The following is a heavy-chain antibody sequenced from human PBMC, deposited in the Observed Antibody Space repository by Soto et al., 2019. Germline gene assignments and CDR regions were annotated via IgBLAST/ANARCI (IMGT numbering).Heavy chain of an antibody. CDR3: ARGRYGDS. CDR2: ISAHNGNT. J-gene: IGHJ4*02. V-gene: IGHV1-18*01. Sequence: QVHLVQSGAEVKKPGASVKVSCKASGYTFTSYGITWVRQAPGQGLEWMGWISAHNGNTDYAQKPQGRVIVTRDTSTSTAYMELRSLISDDTAVYYCARGRYGDSWGQGALVTVSS. CDR1: GYTFTSYG. D-gene: IGHD1-1*01.